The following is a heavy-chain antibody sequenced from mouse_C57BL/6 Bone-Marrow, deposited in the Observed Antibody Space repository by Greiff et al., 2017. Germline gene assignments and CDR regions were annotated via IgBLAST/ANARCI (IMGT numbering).Heavy chain of an antibody. CDR3: ARGGWFPDY. CDR2: INPGSGGT. D-gene: IGHD2-3*01. J-gene: IGHJ2*01. Sequence: QVQLQQSGAELVRPGTSVKVSCKASGYAFTNYLIEWVQQRPGQGLEWIGVINPGSGGTNYNEKFKGKATLTADKSSSTAYMQLSSLTSEDSAVYFSARGGWFPDYWGQGTTLTVSS. V-gene: IGHV1-54*01. CDR1: GYAFTNYL.